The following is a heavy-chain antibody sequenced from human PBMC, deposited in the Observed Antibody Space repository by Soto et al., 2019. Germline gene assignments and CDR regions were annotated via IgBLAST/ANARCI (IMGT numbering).Heavy chain of an antibody. J-gene: IGHJ4*02. CDR2: ISGSGGST. CDR1: GFTFSSYA. D-gene: IGHD3-22*01. CDR3: AKDKITTLFSLSYFDY. Sequence: PGGSLRLSCAASGFTFSSYAMSWVRQAPGKGLEWVSAISGSGGSTYYADSVKGRFTISRDNSKNTLYLQMNSLRAEDTAVYYCAKDKITTLFSLSYFDYWGQGTLVTVSS. V-gene: IGHV3-23*01.